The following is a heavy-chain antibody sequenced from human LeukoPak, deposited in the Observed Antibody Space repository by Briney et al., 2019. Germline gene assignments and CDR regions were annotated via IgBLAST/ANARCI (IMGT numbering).Heavy chain of an antibody. CDR2: IYPGGSDT. Sequence: GESLKISCKGSGYSFTSYWIGWVRQMPGKGLEWMGIIYPGGSDTRYSPSFQGQVTISADKSISTAYLQWSSLKALDTAMYYCARLGTHDYGDMDYWGQGTLVTVSS. D-gene: IGHD4-17*01. V-gene: IGHV5-51*01. CDR3: ARLGTHDYGDMDY. J-gene: IGHJ4*02. CDR1: GYSFTSYW.